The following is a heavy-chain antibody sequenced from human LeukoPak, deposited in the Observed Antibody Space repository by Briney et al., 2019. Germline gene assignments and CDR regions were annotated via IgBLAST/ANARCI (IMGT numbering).Heavy chain of an antibody. D-gene: IGHD3-22*01. CDR3: ARVPYYYDSSGYWFAFDI. Sequence: SETLSLTCTVSGGSISSYYWSWIRQPPGKGLEWIGYIYYSGSTNYNPSLKSRVTISVDTSKNRFSLKLSSVTAADTAVYYCARVPYYYDSSGYWFAFDIWGQGTMVTVSS. CDR1: GGSISSYY. J-gene: IGHJ3*02. V-gene: IGHV4-59*01. CDR2: IYYSGST.